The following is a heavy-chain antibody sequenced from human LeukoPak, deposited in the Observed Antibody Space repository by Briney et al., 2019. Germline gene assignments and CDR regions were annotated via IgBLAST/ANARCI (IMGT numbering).Heavy chain of an antibody. Sequence: GESLKISCKTSGYTFTNYWIGWVRQMPGKGLEWMGIIYPGDSDTRYSPSFQGQVTISADKSISTAYLQWSSLKASDTALYYCVRQGLQSGTYPAYWGPGTLVTVSS. CDR1: GYTFTNYW. J-gene: IGHJ4*02. CDR2: IYPGDSDT. V-gene: IGHV5-51*01. D-gene: IGHD1-26*01. CDR3: VRQGLQSGTYPAY.